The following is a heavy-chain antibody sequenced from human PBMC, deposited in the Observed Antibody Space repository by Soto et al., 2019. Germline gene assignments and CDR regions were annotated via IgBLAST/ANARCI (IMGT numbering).Heavy chain of an antibody. CDR3: AASPTTVTTLGSHWFDP. CDR2: ISGGGVST. CDR1: GFTFSSYA. V-gene: IGHV3-23*01. D-gene: IGHD4-17*01. Sequence: GALRLSCAASGFTFSSYAMSWVRQAPGKGLEWVSVISGGGVSTYYADSVKGRFTISRDNSKNTLYLQMNSLRAEDTAVYYCAASPTTVTTLGSHWFDPWGQGTLVTVSS. J-gene: IGHJ5*02.